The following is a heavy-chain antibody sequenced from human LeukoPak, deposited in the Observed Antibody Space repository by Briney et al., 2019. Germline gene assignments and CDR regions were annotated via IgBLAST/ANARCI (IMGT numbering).Heavy chain of an antibody. Sequence: GGSLRLSCAASGFIFDDYGMSWVRQAPGKGLEWVSGINWNGGSTGYADSVKGRFTISRDNAKNSLYLQMNSLRAEDTAVYYCARKSSDSSGYYYFDYWGQGTLVTVSS. CDR3: ARKSSDSSGYYYFDY. V-gene: IGHV3-20*04. CDR1: GFIFDDYG. J-gene: IGHJ4*02. D-gene: IGHD3-22*01. CDR2: INWNGGST.